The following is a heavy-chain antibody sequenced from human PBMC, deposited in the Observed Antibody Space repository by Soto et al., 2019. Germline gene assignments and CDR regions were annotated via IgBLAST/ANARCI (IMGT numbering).Heavy chain of an antibody. Sequence: QVQLVESGGGVVQPGRSLRLSCAASGFTFSSYGMHWVRQAPGKGLEWVAVISYDGSNKYYADSVKGRFTISRDNSKNTLYLQMNSLRAEDTAVYYCAKDPNYYETLYFQHWGQGTLVTVSS. CDR3: AKDPNYYETLYFQH. D-gene: IGHD3-22*01. J-gene: IGHJ1*01. CDR2: ISYDGSNK. CDR1: GFTFSSYG. V-gene: IGHV3-30*18.